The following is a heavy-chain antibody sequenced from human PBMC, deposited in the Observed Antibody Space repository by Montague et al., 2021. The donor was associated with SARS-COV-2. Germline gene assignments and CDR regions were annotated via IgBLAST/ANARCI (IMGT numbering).Heavy chain of an antibody. CDR2: IYDSGST. Sequence: SETLSLTCIVSGSSVRSYCWSWIRQPPGKGLEWIGYIYDSGSTNXNPSLKSRVTISVDTSKNQFSLKLSSVTAADTAVYYCARENTVTTFGGPYYIDSWGQGTLVTVSA. J-gene: IGHJ4*02. CDR1: GSSVRSYC. D-gene: IGHD3-10*02. V-gene: IGHV4-59*02. CDR3: ARENTVTTFGGPYYIDS.